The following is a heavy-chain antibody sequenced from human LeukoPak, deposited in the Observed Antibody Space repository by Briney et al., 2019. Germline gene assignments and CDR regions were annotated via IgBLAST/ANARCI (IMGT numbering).Heavy chain of an antibody. V-gene: IGHV3-15*01. J-gene: IGHJ6*03. CDR2: IKGTTADGTT. CDR1: GIPFIDAW. Sequence: GGSLRLSCELSGIPFIDAWMSWVRQAPGKGLEWVGRIKGTTADGTTAYAAPVKGRFTISRDDSKSIAYLQMNSLKTEDTAVYYCTRAPWATYYYYYYMDVWGKGTTVTISS. D-gene: IGHD3-16*01. CDR3: TRAPWATYYYYYYMDV.